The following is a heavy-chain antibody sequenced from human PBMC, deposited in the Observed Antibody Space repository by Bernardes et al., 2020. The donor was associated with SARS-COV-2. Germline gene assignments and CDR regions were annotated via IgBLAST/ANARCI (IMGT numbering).Heavy chain of an antibody. CDR3: ATDQRYYDILTGRTYYYGMDV. CDR2: FDPEDGET. D-gene: IGHD3-9*01. V-gene: IGHV1-24*01. Sequence: KVGCKVSGYTLTELSMHWVRQAPGKGLEWMGGFDPEDGETIYAQKFQGRVTMTEDTSTDTAYMELSSLRSEDTAVYYCATDQRYYDILTGRTYYYGMDVWGQGTTVTVSS. J-gene: IGHJ6*02. CDR1: GYTLTELS.